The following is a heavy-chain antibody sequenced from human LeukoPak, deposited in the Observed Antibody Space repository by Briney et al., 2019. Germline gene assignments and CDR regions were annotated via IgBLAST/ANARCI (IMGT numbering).Heavy chain of an antibody. CDR3: AKDLGIRYYYGMDV. Sequence: GGSLRLSCAASGFTFSSYSMNWVRQAPGKGLEWVSSISSSSSYIYYADSVKGRFTISRDNSKNTLYLQMNSLRAEDTAVYYCAKDLGIRYYYGMDVWGQGTTATVSS. D-gene: IGHD3-16*01. J-gene: IGHJ6*02. CDR2: ISSSSSYI. CDR1: GFTFSSYS. V-gene: IGHV3-21*01.